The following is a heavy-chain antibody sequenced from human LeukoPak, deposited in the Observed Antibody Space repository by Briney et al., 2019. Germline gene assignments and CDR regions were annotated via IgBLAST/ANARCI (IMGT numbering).Heavy chain of an antibody. V-gene: IGHV4-34*01. CDR2: INHSGST. J-gene: IGHJ5*02. CDR1: AESFSDYY. D-gene: IGHD6-13*01. Sequence: SETLSLTCAVYAESFSDYYWSWIRQPPGKGLEWIGEINHSGSTNYNPSLKTRVTISIDTSNNQFSLKLSSVTAADTAVYYCARGLLSSSWYVVPRQRGFDPWGQGTLVTVSS. CDR3: ARGLLSSSWYVVPRQRGFDP.